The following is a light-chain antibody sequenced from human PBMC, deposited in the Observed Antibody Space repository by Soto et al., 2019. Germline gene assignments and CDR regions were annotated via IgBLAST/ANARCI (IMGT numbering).Light chain of an antibody. V-gene: IGKV3-20*01. Sequence: EIVLTQSPATLSFSPGERATLSCRASRSFASSYLAWYQHKPGQAPRLLIYGASTRATGIPARFSGSGSGTDFTLTISSLQPEDFATYYCQQTHSTIHSFGQGTKVDIK. J-gene: IGKJ2*01. CDR3: QQTHSTIHS. CDR1: RSFASSY. CDR2: GAS.